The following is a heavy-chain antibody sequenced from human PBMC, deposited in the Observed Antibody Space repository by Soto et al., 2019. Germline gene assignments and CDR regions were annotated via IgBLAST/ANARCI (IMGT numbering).Heavy chain of an antibody. CDR3: ARDGASGYDLVY. J-gene: IGHJ4*02. D-gene: IGHD5-12*01. CDR2: IWYDGSNK. V-gene: IGHV3-33*01. Sequence: PGGSLRLSCAASGFTFSSYGMHWVRQAPGKGLEWVAVIWYDGSNKYYADSVKGRFTISRDNSKNTLYLQMNSLRAEDTAVYYCARDGASGYDLVYWGQGTLVTVSS. CDR1: GFTFSSYG.